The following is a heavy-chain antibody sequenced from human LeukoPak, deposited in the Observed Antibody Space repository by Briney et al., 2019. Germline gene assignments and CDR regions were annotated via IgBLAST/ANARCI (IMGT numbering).Heavy chain of an antibody. J-gene: IGHJ4*02. CDR3: AKDVAWGRMDL. D-gene: IGHD3/OR15-3a*01. CDR1: GFTFSTYW. Sequence: SGGSLRLSCAASGFTFSTYWMSWVRQAPGKGLEWMAIINQDGSQKYYVDSVKGRFTISRDNAKNSLYLQMDSLRVEDTAVYHCAKDVAWGRMDLWGQGTLATVSS. V-gene: IGHV3-7*01. CDR2: INQDGSQK.